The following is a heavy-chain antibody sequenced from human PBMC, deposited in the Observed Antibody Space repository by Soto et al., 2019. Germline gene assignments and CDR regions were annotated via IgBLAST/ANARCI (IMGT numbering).Heavy chain of an antibody. CDR3: ARGIEGWYQGRYYYGMDV. CDR1: GGSISSGGYS. V-gene: IGHV4-30-4*07. CDR2: IFYSGNT. D-gene: IGHD6-19*01. Sequence: SETLSLTCAVSGGSISSGGYSWSWIRQPPGKGLEWIGNIFYSGNTYYNPSLKSRVTISVDTSKNQFSLKLSSVTAADTAVYYCARGIEGWYQGRYYYGMDVWGQGTTVTVSS. J-gene: IGHJ6*02.